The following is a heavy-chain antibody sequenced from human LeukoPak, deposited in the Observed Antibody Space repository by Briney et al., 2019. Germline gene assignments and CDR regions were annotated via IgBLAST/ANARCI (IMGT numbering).Heavy chain of an antibody. J-gene: IGHJ4*02. D-gene: IGHD3-3*01. CDR1: GYTFTGHY. CDR2: INPKSGGT. CDR3: ARPLGVVPA. V-gene: IGHV1-2*02. Sequence: GASVKVSCKASGYTFTGHYMHWVRQAPGQGLEWMGWINPKSGGTNYAQKFQGRVTMTRDTSSSTVYMELSRLRSDDTAVYYCARPLGVVPAWGQGTLVTVSS.